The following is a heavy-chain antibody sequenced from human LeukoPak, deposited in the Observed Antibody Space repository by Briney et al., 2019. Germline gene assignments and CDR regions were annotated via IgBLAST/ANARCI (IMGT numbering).Heavy chain of an antibody. CDR3: ARGTYYYDSSGYSNYNWFDP. CDR1: GGSISSGGYY. V-gene: IGHV4-31*03. Sequence: SQTLSLTCTVSGGSISSGGYYWSWIRQHPGKGLEGIGYIYYSGSTYYNPSLKSRVTISIDTPKNQFSLKLSSVTAADTAVYYCARGTYYYDSSGYSNYNWFDPWGQGTLVTVSS. CDR2: IYYSGST. J-gene: IGHJ5*02. D-gene: IGHD3-22*01.